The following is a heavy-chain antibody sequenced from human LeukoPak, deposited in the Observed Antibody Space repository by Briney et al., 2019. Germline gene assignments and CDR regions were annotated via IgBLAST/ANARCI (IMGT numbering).Heavy chain of an antibody. CDR2: ISSSSSTI. V-gene: IGHV3-48*01. CDR1: GFTFSSYS. J-gene: IGHJ4*02. Sequence: PGRSLRLSCAASGFTFSSYSMNWVHQAPGKGLEWVSYISSSSSTIYYADSVKGRFTISRDNAKNSLYLQMNSLRAEDTAVYYCARGVIAIQGYWGQGTLVTVSS. CDR3: ARGVIAIQGY. D-gene: IGHD2-21*01.